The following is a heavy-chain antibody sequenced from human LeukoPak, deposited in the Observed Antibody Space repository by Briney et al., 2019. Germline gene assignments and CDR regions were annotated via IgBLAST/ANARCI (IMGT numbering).Heavy chain of an antibody. V-gene: IGHV1-18*01. D-gene: IGHD3-22*01. CDR3: GRCSTIDVHDSSRLDACGI. J-gene: IGHJ3*02. CDR2: ISAYNGNT. CDR1: VYTFTSYG. Sequence: ASVKVSSKASVYTFTSYGISWGRQAPGQGLEWMGWISAYNGNTNYAQKLQGRVTMTTDTCTSTAYMELRSLKTEDTAVYYCGRCSTIDVHDSSRLDACGIWGQGTMVTVSS.